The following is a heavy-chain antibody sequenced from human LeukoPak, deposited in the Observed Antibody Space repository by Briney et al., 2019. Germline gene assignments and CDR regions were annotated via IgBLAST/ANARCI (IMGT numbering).Heavy chain of an antibody. CDR2: LSGGGGDT. CDR1: GFTFSSYA. V-gene: IGHV3-23*01. Sequence: SGGSLRLSCAASGFTFSSYAMSWVRQAPGKGPEWVSSLSGGGGDTYYADSVNGRFTISRDNSKKTLYLQMNSLRAEDTAVYYCARVPNWFDPWGQGTLVTVPS. CDR3: ARVPNWFDP. J-gene: IGHJ5*02.